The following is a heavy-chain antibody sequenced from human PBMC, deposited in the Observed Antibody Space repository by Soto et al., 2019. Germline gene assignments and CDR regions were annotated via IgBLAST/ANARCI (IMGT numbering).Heavy chain of an antibody. Sequence: QVQLVQSGAEVKKPGASVKVSCKSSGYTFTSYGISWVRQAPGQGLEWMGWISGYNGNTNYAQKLQGRVTMTTDTSTSPAYMELRSLRSDDTAVYYWARDEGYKWNDGGWFDPWGQETLVTVSS. CDR1: GYTFTSYG. D-gene: IGHD1-1*01. CDR2: ISGYNGNT. CDR3: ARDEGYKWNDGGWFDP. V-gene: IGHV1-18*01. J-gene: IGHJ5*02.